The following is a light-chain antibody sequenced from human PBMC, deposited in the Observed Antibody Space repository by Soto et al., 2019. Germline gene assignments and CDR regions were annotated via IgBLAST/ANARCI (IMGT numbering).Light chain of an antibody. V-gene: IGKV1-13*02. J-gene: IGKJ4*01. CDR2: DAS. CDR1: QVISTA. Sequence: AIHLTQSPSSLSASVGDRVAITCRASQVISTAVAWFQEKPGKAPKLLIYDASILESGVPSRFSGSGSGTDFTLTINSLQPEDSATYHCQQLNAYPPALSFGGGTKVEIK. CDR3: QQLNAYPPALS.